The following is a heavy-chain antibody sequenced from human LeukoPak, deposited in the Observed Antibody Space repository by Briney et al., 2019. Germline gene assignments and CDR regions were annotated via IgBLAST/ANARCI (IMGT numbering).Heavy chain of an antibody. CDR1: GASINSGAYS. CDR2: ISYTGDT. V-gene: IGHV4-31*11. D-gene: IGHD2-2*02. Sequence: SQTLSLTCAVSGASINSGAYSWTWIRQRPGEGLESIGNISYTGDTYFNPSLKSRVAFSVDTSKSHFSLRLTSVTAADTAFYYCARLTPLYGLDYWGQGILATVSS. CDR3: ARLTPLYGLDY. J-gene: IGHJ4*02.